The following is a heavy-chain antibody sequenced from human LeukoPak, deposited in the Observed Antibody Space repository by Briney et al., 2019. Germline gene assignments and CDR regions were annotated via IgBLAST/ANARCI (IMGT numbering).Heavy chain of an antibody. D-gene: IGHD3-3*01. CDR2: IYYSGST. J-gene: IGHJ4*02. CDR3: ARGVFGVVIIGDYFALGY. V-gene: IGHV4-59*01. CDR1: GGSISSYY. Sequence: PSETLSLTCTVSGGSISSYYWSWIRQPPGKGLERIGYIYYSGSTNYNPSLKSRVTISVDTSKNQFSLKLSSVTAADTAVYYCARGVFGVVIIGDYFALGYWGQGTLVTVSS.